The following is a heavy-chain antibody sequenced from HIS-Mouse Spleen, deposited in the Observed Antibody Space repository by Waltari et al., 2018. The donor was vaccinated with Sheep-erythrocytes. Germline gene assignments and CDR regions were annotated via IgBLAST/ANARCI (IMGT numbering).Heavy chain of an antibody. J-gene: IGHJ4*02. CDR1: GGSISSSSYY. V-gene: IGHV4-39*07. D-gene: IGHD3-3*01. CDR2: IYYSEST. CDR3: ARDEGTYYDFWSGYPPSYYFDY. Sequence: QLQLQESGPGLVKPSETLSLTCTVSGGSISSSSYYWGWIRQPPGKGLEWIGSIYYSESTYYNPSLKSRVTISVDTSKNQFSLKLSSVTAADTAVYYCARDEGTYYDFWSGYPPSYYFDYWGQGTLVTVSS.